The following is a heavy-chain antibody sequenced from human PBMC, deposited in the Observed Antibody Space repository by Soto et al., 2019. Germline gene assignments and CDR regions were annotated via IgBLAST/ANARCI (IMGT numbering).Heavy chain of an antibody. Sequence: QVQLVQSGAEVKKPGASVKVSCKASGYTFTGYYMHWVRQAPGQGLEWMGWINPNSGGTNYAQKFQGWGTMTRDTSISTAYMELSRLRSDDTAVYYCARGGDFWSGYPRARRFDPWGQGTLVTVSS. J-gene: IGHJ5*02. CDR2: INPNSGGT. CDR3: ARGGDFWSGYPRARRFDP. CDR1: GYTFTGYY. V-gene: IGHV1-2*04. D-gene: IGHD3-3*01.